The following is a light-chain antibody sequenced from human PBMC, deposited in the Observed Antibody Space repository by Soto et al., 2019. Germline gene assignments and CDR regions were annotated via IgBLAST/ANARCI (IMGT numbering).Light chain of an antibody. V-gene: IGKV3-20*01. CDR2: GAS. CDR1: QSVSSSY. CDR3: HQYAYSPRT. Sequence: EIVLTQSPGTLSLSPGERATLSCRASQSVSSSYLVWYQQKPGQAPRLLIYGASSRATGIPDRFSGSGSGTDFILTISRLEPEDSAVYFCHQYAYSPRTFGQGTKVEIK. J-gene: IGKJ1*01.